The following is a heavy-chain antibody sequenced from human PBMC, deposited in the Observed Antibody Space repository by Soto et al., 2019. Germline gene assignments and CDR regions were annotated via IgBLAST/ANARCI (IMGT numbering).Heavy chain of an antibody. J-gene: IGHJ4*02. CDR1: GFTFSSYW. V-gene: IGHV3-33*08. D-gene: IGHD4-17*01. CDR2: IWYDGSNK. Sequence: GGSLRLSCAASGFTFSSYWMSWVRQAPGKGLEWVAVIWYDGSNKYYADSVKGRFTISRDNSKNTLYLQMNSLRAEDTAVYYCARVPTVTPVFFDYWGQGTLVTVSS. CDR3: ARVPTVTPVFFDY.